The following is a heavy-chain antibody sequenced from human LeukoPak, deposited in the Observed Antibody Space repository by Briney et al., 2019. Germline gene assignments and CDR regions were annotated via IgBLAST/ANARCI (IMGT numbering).Heavy chain of an antibody. CDR3: ARGRNWSYQFDY. D-gene: IGHD1-7*01. V-gene: IGHV4-59*01. Sequence: SETLSLTCTVSGDSISSYSWSWIRQPPGKGLEWIGYIYNSGDTNYNPSLKSRGTISADTSKNQFSLKLSSVTAADTALYYCARGRNWSYQFDYWGQGALVTVSS. CDR2: IYNSGDT. CDR1: GDSISSYS. J-gene: IGHJ4*02.